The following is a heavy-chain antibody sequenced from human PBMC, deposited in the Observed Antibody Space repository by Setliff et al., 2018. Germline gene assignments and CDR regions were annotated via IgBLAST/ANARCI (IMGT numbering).Heavy chain of an antibody. CDR3: ARIAYGSGSYYFDY. Sequence: SETLSLTCTASGGSISTDHYYWGWIRQPPGKGLEWIGSIDYTGNTWHNPSLKSRVTISVDTSKSQFSLNLSSVTAADTAVYYCARIAYGSGSYYFDYWGQGTLVTVSS. J-gene: IGHJ4*02. CDR2: IDYTGNT. V-gene: IGHV4-39*01. D-gene: IGHD3-10*01. CDR1: GGSISTDHYY.